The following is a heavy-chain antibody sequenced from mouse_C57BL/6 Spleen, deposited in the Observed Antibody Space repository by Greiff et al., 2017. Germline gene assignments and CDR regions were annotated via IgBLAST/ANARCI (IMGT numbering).Heavy chain of an antibody. CDR2: IDPENGDT. CDR1: GFNIKDDY. CDR3: TSYDYDAGFDY. Sequence: EVKLVESGAELVRPGASVKLSCTASGFNIKDDYMHWVKQRPEQGLEWIGWIDPENGDTEYASKFQGKATITADTSSNTAYLQLSSLTSEDTAVYYCTSYDYDAGFDYWGQGTTLTVSS. V-gene: IGHV14-4*01. D-gene: IGHD2-4*01. J-gene: IGHJ2*01.